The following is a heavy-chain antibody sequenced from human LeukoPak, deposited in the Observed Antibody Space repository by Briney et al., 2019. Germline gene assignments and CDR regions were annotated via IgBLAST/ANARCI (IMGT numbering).Heavy chain of an antibody. D-gene: IGHD3-22*01. J-gene: IGHJ4*02. CDR1: GSTVSSNY. V-gene: IGHV3-66*01. CDR3: ARDPRVYYYDSSGYYDY. CDR2: IYSGGST. Sequence: GGSLRLSCAASGSTVSSNYMSWVRQAPGEGLEWVSVIYSGGSTYYADSVKGRFTISRDNSKNTLYLQMNSLRAEDTAVYYCARDPRVYYYDSSGYYDYWGQGTLVTVSS.